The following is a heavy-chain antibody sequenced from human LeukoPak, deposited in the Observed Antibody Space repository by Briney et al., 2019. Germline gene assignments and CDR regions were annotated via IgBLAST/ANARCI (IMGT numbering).Heavy chain of an antibody. CDR3: VSFYGTY. D-gene: IGHD5/OR15-5a*01. CDR2: INSDGSWT. Sequence: PGGSLRLSCAASGNYWMHWVRQAPGKGLVWVSHINSDGSWTSYADSVKGRFTISKDNAKNTVYLQMNSLRAEDTAVYYCVSFYGTYWGRGTPVTVSS. V-gene: IGHV3-74*01. J-gene: IGHJ4*02. CDR1: GNYW.